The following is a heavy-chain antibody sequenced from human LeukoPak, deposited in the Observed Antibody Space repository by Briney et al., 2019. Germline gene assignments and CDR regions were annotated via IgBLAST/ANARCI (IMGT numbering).Heavy chain of an antibody. J-gene: IGHJ4*02. V-gene: IGHV3-43D*04. CDR1: GFTFDDYA. CDR3: AKDSHSFKYDFWSGFDY. D-gene: IGHD3-3*01. CDR2: ISWDGGST. Sequence: GGSLRLSCAASGFTFDDYAMHWVRQAPGKGLVWVSLISWDGGSTYYADSVKGRFTISRDNSKNSLYLQMNSLRAEDTALYDCAKDSHSFKYDFWSGFDYWGQGTLVTVSS.